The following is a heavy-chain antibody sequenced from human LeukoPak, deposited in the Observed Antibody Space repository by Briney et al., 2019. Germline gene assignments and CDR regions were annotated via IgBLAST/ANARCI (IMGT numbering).Heavy chain of an antibody. CDR3: ARAPEYQLLLDGMDV. V-gene: IGHV1-8*01. Sequence: ASVKVSCKASGYTFTSYDINWVRQATGQGLEWMGWMNPNSGNTGYAQKFQGRVTMTRNTSISTAYMELSSLRSEDTAVYYCARAPEYQLLLDGMDVWGQGTTVTVSS. CDR1: GYTFTSYD. J-gene: IGHJ6*02. D-gene: IGHD2-2*01. CDR2: MNPNSGNT.